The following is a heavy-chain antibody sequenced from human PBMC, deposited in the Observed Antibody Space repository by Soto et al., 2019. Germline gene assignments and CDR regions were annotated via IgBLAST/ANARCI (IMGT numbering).Heavy chain of an antibody. CDR1: GGTFSSYA. V-gene: IGHV1-69*13. D-gene: IGHD3-3*01. J-gene: IGHJ4*02. CDR3: ASPYNDFWSGYYTFDY. Sequence: SVKVSCQAFGGTFSSYAISWVRQAPGQGLEWMGGIIPIFGTANYAQKFQGRVTITADESTSTAYMELSSLRSEDTAVYYCASPYNDFWSGYYTFDYWGQGTLVTVSS. CDR2: IIPIFGTA.